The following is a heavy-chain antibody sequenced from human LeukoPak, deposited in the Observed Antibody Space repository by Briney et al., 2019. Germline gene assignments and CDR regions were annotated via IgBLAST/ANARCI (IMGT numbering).Heavy chain of an antibody. V-gene: IGHV5-51*01. Sequence: GESLKISCKGAGYTFSDSIIGWVRQMPGKGLEWIGIIYPDDSETRYSPAFQGQVTISADQSISTAYLQWSSLKASDTAMYYCARLPSLSSMRGDYWGQGTLVTVSS. CDR2: IYPDDSET. D-gene: IGHD2/OR15-2a*01. CDR1: GYTFSDSI. CDR3: ARLPSLSSMRGDY. J-gene: IGHJ4*02.